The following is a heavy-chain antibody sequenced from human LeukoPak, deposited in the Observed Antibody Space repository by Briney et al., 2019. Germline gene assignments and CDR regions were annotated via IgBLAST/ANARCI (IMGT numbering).Heavy chain of an antibody. Sequence: PSETLSLTCVVSGASLSSYYWSWIRQPPGKGLEWIGYIYYSGGTNYNPSLKSRVTMSVDTSKNQFSLKLTSLTAADTAVYFCARHWAETTGPYAFDIWGQGTMVTVSS. CDR2: IYYSGGT. CDR3: ARHWAETTGPYAFDI. V-gene: IGHV4-59*01. J-gene: IGHJ3*02. CDR1: GASLSSYY. D-gene: IGHD1-14*01.